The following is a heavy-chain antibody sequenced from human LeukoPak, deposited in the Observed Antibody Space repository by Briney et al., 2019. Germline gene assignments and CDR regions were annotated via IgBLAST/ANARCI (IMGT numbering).Heavy chain of an antibody. V-gene: IGHV4-59*01. Sequence: PSETLSLTRTVSGGSISSYYWSWIRQPPGKGLEWIGYIYYSGSTNYNPSLRSRVTISINTSRNQFSPKLSSVTAADTAIYYCARTYYYFPGSSSGSYNFDYWGQGTPVTVSS. D-gene: IGHD3-10*01. CDR2: IYYSGST. CDR3: ARTYYYFPGSSSGSYNFDY. CDR1: GGSISSYY. J-gene: IGHJ4*02.